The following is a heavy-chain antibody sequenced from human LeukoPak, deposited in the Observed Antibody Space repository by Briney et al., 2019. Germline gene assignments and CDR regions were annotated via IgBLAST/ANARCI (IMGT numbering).Heavy chain of an antibody. CDR3: ARGVDWFDP. CDR2: IRTYNGNT. V-gene: IGHV1-18*01. Sequence: ASVKVSCQASGYTFSSYGIRWVRQAPGQGLEWMGWIRTYNGNTNYAQNLQGRVTMTTDTSTSTAYMELRSLRSDETAVYYCARGVDWFDPWGQGTLVTVSS. CDR1: GYTFSSYG. J-gene: IGHJ5*02.